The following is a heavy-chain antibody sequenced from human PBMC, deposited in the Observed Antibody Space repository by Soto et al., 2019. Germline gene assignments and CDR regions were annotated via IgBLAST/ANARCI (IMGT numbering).Heavy chain of an antibody. CDR3: AILPSSLGVGY. CDR1: GFTFSSYG. D-gene: IGHD6-13*01. Sequence: QVQLVESGGGVVQPGRSLRLSCAASGFTFSSYGMHWVRQAPGKGLEWVAVIWYDGSNKYYADSVKGRFTISRDNSKNTLYLQMNSLRAEDTAVYYGAILPSSLGVGYWGQGTLVTVSS. J-gene: IGHJ4*02. V-gene: IGHV3-33*01. CDR2: IWYDGSNK.